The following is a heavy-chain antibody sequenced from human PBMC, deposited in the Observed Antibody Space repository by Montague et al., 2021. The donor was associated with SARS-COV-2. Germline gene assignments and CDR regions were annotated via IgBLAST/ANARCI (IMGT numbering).Heavy chain of an antibody. Sequence: SETLSLTCSVSGGSISSYYWSWIRQSPGKGLEWIWYIFHSGITDYNPSLKSRVTISVDMSKNQISLQLNSVTAADSAVYYCARTEYNWNDWFDPWGQGTLVTVSS. V-gene: IGHV4-59*13. CDR2: IFHSGIT. D-gene: IGHD1-20*01. J-gene: IGHJ5*02. CDR3: ARTEYNWNDWFDP. CDR1: GGSISSYY.